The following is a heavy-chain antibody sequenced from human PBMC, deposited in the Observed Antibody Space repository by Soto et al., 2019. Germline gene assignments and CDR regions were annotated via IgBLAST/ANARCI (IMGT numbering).Heavy chain of an antibody. V-gene: IGHV3-23*01. CDR3: AHHRGYSVFDAYDI. CDR1: GFTFTTYA. Sequence: LSCAASGFTFTTYAMSWVRQAPGQGLEWVSAITATGRGTYYADSVQGRFTISRDNSKNTLYLQMTSLRIEDTALYYCAHHRGYSVFDAYDIWGQGTLVTVSS. J-gene: IGHJ3*02. CDR2: ITATGRGT. D-gene: IGHD1-1*01.